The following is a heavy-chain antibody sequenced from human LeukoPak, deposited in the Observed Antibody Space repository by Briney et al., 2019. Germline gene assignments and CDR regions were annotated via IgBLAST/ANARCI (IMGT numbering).Heavy chain of an antibody. J-gene: IGHJ4*02. V-gene: IGHV4-34*01. D-gene: IGHD4-11*01. Sequence: PSETLSLTCAVYGGSFSGYYWSWIRQPPGKGLEWIGEINHSGSTNYNLSLKSRVTISVDTSKNLFSLKLSSVTAADTAVYYCARGLDYSNYPFDYWGQGILVTVSS. CDR1: GGSFSGYY. CDR2: INHSGST. CDR3: ARGLDYSNYPFDY.